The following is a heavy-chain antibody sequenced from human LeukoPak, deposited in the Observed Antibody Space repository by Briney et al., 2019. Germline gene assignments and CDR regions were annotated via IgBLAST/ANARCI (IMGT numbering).Heavy chain of an antibody. CDR1: GFTFSSYG. Sequence: GGSLRLSCVVSGFTFSSYGMHWVRQAPGKGLKWVAVISYDGSNKYYADSVKGRFTISRDNSKNTLYLQMNSLRAEDTAVYYCAKRGHYYDSSGYYSRTYFDYWGQGTLVIVSS. D-gene: IGHD3-22*01. J-gene: IGHJ4*02. CDR2: ISYDGSNK. V-gene: IGHV3-30*18. CDR3: AKRGHYYDSSGYYSRTYFDY.